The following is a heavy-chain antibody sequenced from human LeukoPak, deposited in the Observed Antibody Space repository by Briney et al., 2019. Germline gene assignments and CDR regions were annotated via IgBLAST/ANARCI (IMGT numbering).Heavy chain of an antibody. V-gene: IGHV3-53*01. CDR3: VRDSRYNSGWFFDY. D-gene: IGHD6-19*01. J-gene: IGHJ4*02. CDR1: GFTVSNNY. Sequence: GGSLRLSCAASGFTVSNNYMMWVRQAPGKGLEWVSVIYSGGSTYYADSVKGRFTISRDNSKNTLYLQMNSLRAEDTAVYYCVRDSRYNSGWFFDYWGQGTLVTVSS. CDR2: IYSGGST.